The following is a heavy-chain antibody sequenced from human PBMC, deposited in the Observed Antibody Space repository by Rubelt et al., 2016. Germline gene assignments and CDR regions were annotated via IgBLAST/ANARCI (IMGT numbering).Heavy chain of an antibody. Sequence: QVQLVQSGAEVKKPGASVKVSCKASGYTFTSYAISWVRQAPGQGLEWMGGIIPIFGTANYAQKSQCRVPITADEPTSTAYMELSSLRSGDTAVYYCAREQQLVGGWFDPWGQGTLVTVSS. CDR2: IIPIFGTA. D-gene: IGHD6-13*01. V-gene: IGHV1-69*13. CDR3: AREQQLVGGWFDP. J-gene: IGHJ5*02. CDR1: GYTFTSYA.